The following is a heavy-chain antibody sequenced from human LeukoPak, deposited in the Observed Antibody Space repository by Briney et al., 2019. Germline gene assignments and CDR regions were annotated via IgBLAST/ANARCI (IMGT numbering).Heavy chain of an antibody. CDR1: GASISTTSYY. CDR2: IYYSGST. CDR3: AREILYDSTGYYL. J-gene: IGHJ4*02. Sequence: SETLSLTCTVSGASISTTSYYWGWIRQPPGKGLEWIGSIYYSGSTYYNPSLKSRGTISIDTSKNQFSLRLRSVTAADTAVYYCAREILYDSTGYYLWGQGTVVTVSS. V-gene: IGHV4-39*07. D-gene: IGHD3-22*01.